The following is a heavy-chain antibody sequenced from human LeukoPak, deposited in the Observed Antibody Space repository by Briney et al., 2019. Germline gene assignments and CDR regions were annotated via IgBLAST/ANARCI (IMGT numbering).Heavy chain of an antibody. CDR2: INHSGST. CDR3: ARQRRIIAAAGYGTAFHAFDI. CDR1: GGSFSGYY. J-gene: IGHJ3*02. D-gene: IGHD6-13*01. Sequence: SETLSLTCAVYGGSFSGYYWSWIRQPPGKGLEWIGEINHSGSTNYNPSLKSRVTISVDTSKNQFSLKLSSVTAADTAVYYCARQRRIIAAAGYGTAFHAFDIWGQGTMVTVSS. V-gene: IGHV4-34*01.